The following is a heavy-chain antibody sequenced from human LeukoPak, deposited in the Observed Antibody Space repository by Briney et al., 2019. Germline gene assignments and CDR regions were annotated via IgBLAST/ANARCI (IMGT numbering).Heavy chain of an antibody. V-gene: IGHV3-30-3*01. CDR2: ISYDGSNK. Sequence: GGSLRLSCAASGFTFSSYAMHWVRQAPGKGLEWVAVISYDGSNKYYADSVKGRFTISRDNSKNTLYLQMNSLRAEDTAVYYCAMINRSYWGQGTLVTVSS. D-gene: IGHD2/OR15-2a*01. J-gene: IGHJ4*02. CDR3: AMINRSY. CDR1: GFTFSSYA.